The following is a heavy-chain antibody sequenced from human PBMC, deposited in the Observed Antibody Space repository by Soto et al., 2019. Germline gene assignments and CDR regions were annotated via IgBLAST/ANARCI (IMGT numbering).Heavy chain of an antibody. CDR1: GYTFTSYY. CDR2: INPSGGST. CDR3: ARAPPDYYYYYGMDV. V-gene: IGHV1-46*01. Sequence: ASVKVSGKASGYTFTSYYMHWVRQAPGQGLEWMGIINPSGGSTSYAQKFQGRVTMTRDTSTSTVYMELSSLRSEDTAVYYCARAPPDYYYYYGMDVWGQGTTVTVSS. J-gene: IGHJ6*02.